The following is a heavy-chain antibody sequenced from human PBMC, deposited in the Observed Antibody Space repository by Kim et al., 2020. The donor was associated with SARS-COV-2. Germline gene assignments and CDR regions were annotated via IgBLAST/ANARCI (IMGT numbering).Heavy chain of an antibody. D-gene: IGHD3-22*01. J-gene: IGHJ4*02. CDR2: IKSKTDGGTT. Sequence: GGSLRLSCAASGFTFSNAWMSWVRQAPGKGLEWVGRIKSKTDGGTTDYAAPVKGRFTISRDDSKNTLYLQMNSLKTEDTAVYYCTTGFHYYDSSGYYYLSYFDYWGQGTLVTVSS. V-gene: IGHV3-15*01. CDR1: GFTFSNAW. CDR3: TTGFHYYDSSGYYYLSYFDY.